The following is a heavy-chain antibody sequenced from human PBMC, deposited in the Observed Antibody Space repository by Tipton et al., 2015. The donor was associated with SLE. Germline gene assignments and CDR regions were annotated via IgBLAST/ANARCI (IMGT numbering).Heavy chain of an antibody. J-gene: IGHJ4*02. Sequence: LRLSCAVYGESFNGYYWTWNRQSPEKGLEWIAEINHLESTNYNPSLKSRVTISIDTSKNQFSLKLHSVTAADTAVYYCARGEREVDYWGQGTLVTVSS. CDR2: INHLEST. CDR1: GESFNGYY. CDR3: ARGEREVDY. V-gene: IGHV4-34*01. D-gene: IGHD1-26*01.